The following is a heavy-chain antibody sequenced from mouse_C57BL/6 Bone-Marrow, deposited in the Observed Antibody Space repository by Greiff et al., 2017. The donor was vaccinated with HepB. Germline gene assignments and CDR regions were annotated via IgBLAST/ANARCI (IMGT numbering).Heavy chain of an antibody. J-gene: IGHJ4*01. CDR2: IDPENGDT. CDR3: TTSPPYSNYYAMDY. D-gene: IGHD2-5*01. CDR1: GFNIKDDY. V-gene: IGHV14-4*01. Sequence: EVKLMESGAELVRPGASVKLSCTASGFNIKDDYMHWVKQRPEQGLEWIGWIDPENGDTEYASKFQGKATITADTSSNTAYLQLSSLTSEDTAVYYCTTSPPYSNYYAMDYWGQGTSVTVSS.